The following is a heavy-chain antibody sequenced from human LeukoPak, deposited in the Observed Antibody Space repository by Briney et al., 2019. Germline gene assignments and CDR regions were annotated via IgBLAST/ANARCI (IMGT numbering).Heavy chain of an antibody. J-gene: IGHJ4*02. CDR1: GGSISRGGYY. CDR2: IYYSGST. Sequence: TLSLTCTVSGGSISRGGYYWNWIRQHPGKGLEWIGYIYYSGSTYYNPSLKSRLTISVDTSKNQFSLKLSSVTAADTAVYYCARGPDYGAFDYWGQGTLVTVSS. V-gene: IGHV4-31*03. D-gene: IGHD4-17*01. CDR3: ARGPDYGAFDY.